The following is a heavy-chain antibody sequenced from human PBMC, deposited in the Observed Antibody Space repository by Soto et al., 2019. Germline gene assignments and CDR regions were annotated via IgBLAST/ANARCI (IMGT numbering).Heavy chain of an antibody. D-gene: IGHD2-2*01. CDR2: IYNNGNT. V-gene: IGHV4-39*02. J-gene: IGHJ4*02. CDR3: ASRYCPSSSCNWIGNY. CDR1: GGAISSSGYY. Sequence: SETLSLTCTVSGGAISSSGYYWGWIRQPPGKGLEWIGSIYNNGNTYHSPSLKSRVTISVDTSKNHFSLKVSSVTAADTAIYYCASRYCPSSSCNWIGNYWGQGTLVTVSS.